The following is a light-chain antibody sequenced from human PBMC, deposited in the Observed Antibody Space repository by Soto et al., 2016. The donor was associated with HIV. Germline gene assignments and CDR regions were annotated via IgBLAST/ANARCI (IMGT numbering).Light chain of an antibody. CDR3: QKYNGAPALT. J-gene: IGKJ4*01. V-gene: IGKV1-27*01. CDR2: AAS. Sequence: DIQMTQSPSSLSASVGDRVTITCRASQGISNYLAWYQRKAGKSPKLLISAASTLESGVPSRFRGSGSGTDFTLTITSLQPEDVATYYCQKYNGAPALTFGGGTKVEIK. CDR1: QGISNY.